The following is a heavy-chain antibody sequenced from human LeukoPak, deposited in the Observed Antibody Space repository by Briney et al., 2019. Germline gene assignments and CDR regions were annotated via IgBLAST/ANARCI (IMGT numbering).Heavy chain of an antibody. D-gene: IGHD6-19*01. Sequence: SVKVSCKASGGTFSSYAISWVRQAPGQGLEWMGRIIPIFGTANYAQKFQGRVTITTDESTSTAYTELSSLRSEDTAVYYCARDPSSGSPYGFDPWGQGTLVTVSS. CDR2: IIPIFGTA. CDR1: GGTFSSYA. CDR3: ARDPSSGSPYGFDP. J-gene: IGHJ5*02. V-gene: IGHV1-69*05.